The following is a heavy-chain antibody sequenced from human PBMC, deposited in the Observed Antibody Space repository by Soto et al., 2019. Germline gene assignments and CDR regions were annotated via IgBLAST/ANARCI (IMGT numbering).Heavy chain of an antibody. CDR1: GGSISSYY. CDR3: ARDTVTMYYYGMDV. Sequence: SETLSLTCTVSGGSISSYYWSWIRQPPGKGLEWIGSVYYSGSTYYNPSLESRVTISVDTSKNQFSLKLSSVTAADTAVYYCARDTVTMYYYGMDVWGQGTTVTVSS. V-gene: IGHV4-59*12. D-gene: IGHD4-17*01. J-gene: IGHJ6*02. CDR2: VYYSGST.